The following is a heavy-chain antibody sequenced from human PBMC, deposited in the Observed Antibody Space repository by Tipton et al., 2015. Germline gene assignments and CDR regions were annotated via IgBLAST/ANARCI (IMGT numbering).Heavy chain of an antibody. CDR1: GYSFTSCD. CDR3: AREGRSGYVPTRDFDY. J-gene: IGHJ4*02. Sequence: QVQLVQSGAEVKKPGASVKVSCKASGYSFTSCDINWVRQAPGQGLEWMGWINTYDGNTLYTQKFHGRLTMTTDTATTTAYLELRSLRFDDTAVYYCAREGRSGYVPTRDFDYWGQGTLITVSS. D-gene: IGHD3-3*01. CDR2: INTYDGNT. V-gene: IGHV1-18*01.